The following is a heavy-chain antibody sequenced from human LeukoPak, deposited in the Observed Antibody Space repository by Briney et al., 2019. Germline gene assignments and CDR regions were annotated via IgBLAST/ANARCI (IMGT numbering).Heavy chain of an antibody. J-gene: IGHJ6*02. Sequence: GASVKVSCKASGYTFTGYYMHWVRQAPGQGLEWMGIINPSGGSTSYAQKFQGRVTTTRDTSTSTVYMELSSLRSEDTAVYYCARGSMTTLIDVWGQGTTVTVSS. V-gene: IGHV1-46*01. CDR2: INPSGGST. D-gene: IGHD4-11*01. CDR3: ARGSMTTLIDV. CDR1: GYTFTGYY.